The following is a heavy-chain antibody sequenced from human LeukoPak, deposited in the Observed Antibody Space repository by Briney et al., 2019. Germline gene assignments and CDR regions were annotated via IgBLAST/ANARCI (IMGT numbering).Heavy chain of an antibody. D-gene: IGHD3-10*01. CDR1: GASISGSGYY. J-gene: IGHJ4*02. CDR2: IYHTGST. V-gene: IGHV4-39*01. CDR3: ARHVLGVRGAKGYFDY. Sequence: PSETLSLTCAVSGASISGSGYYWGWIRQPPGMELQWIGNIYHTGSTYYNASLQSRVTISIDTSKNQFSLRLNSVTAADTAVYYCARHVLGVRGAKGYFDYWGQGTLVTVSS.